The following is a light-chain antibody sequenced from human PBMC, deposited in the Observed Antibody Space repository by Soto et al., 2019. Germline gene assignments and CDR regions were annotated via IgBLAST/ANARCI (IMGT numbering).Light chain of an antibody. CDR1: SSDVGSYNL. J-gene: IGLJ1*01. CDR3: CSYAGSSTYV. Sequence: QSVLAQPASVSGSPGQSITIACTGTSSDVGSYNLVSWYQHHPDKAPKLMIYEGTKRPLGVSNRFSGSKSGNTASLTISGLQAEDEADYYCCSYAGSSTYVFGTGTKVTVL. V-gene: IGLV2-23*01. CDR2: EGT.